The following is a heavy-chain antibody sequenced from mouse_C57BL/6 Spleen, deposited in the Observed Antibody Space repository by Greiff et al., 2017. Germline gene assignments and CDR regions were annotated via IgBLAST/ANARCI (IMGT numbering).Heavy chain of an antibody. CDR1: GYAFSSSW. V-gene: IGHV1-82*01. Sequence: QVQLQQSGPELVKPGASVKISCKASGYAFSSSWMNWVKQRPGKGLEWIGRIYPGDGDTNYNGKFKGKATLTADKASSTAYMQLSSLTSEDSAVYFCAREDAMDYWGQGTSVTVSS. J-gene: IGHJ4*01. CDR2: IYPGDGDT. CDR3: AREDAMDY.